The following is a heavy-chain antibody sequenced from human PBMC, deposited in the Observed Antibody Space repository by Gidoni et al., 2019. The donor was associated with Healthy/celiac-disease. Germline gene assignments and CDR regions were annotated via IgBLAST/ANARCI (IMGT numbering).Heavy chain of an antibody. J-gene: IGHJ4*02. Sequence: EVQLVESGGRLVQPGGSLRLSCAASGFTLSSYWMHWVRQGPGKGLVWVSRINSDGRIITYADSVKGRFSISRDNAKNTLYLQMKSLRAEDTAVYYCARGLGDYWGRGTLVTVS. CDR1: GFTLSSYW. V-gene: IGHV3-74*01. CDR2: INSDGRII. CDR3: ARGLGDY. D-gene: IGHD3-16*01.